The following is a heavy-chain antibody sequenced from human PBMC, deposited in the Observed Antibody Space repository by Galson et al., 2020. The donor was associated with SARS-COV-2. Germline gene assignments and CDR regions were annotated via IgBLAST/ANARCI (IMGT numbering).Heavy chain of an antibody. D-gene: IGHD6-19*01. Sequence: SLKISCAASGFTFGDYAMHWVRQAPGKGLEWVASISWNSGNIAYADSVRGRFTISRDSAKKSLYLQMDSLRAEDTALYYCTKAGGVAGNLYWFDYWGQGTRVTVSS. CDR2: ISWNSGNI. J-gene: IGHJ4*02. CDR1: GFTFGDYA. V-gene: IGHV3-9*01. CDR3: TKAGGVAGNLYWFDY.